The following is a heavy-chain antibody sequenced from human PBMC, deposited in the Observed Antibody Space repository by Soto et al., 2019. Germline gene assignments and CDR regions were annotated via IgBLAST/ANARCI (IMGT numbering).Heavy chain of an antibody. V-gene: IGHV1-69-2*01. CDR2: VDPQNNNT. J-gene: IGHJ4*02. CDR1: GYRFTDSY. CDR3: TGDILGTHMSSLDF. Sequence: EVKLVQSGAEVKKPGATVKIACKVFGYRFTDSYIHWIKQAPGKGLEWMGLVDPQNNNTDYGRTVQGRLTLTADTSTDTAFMELRNLRSEDTAAYYCTGDILGTHMSSLDFWGQGALVTVSS. D-gene: IGHD3-3*02.